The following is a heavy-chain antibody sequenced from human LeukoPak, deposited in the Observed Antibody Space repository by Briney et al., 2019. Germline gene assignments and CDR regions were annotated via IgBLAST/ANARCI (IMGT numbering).Heavy chain of an antibody. CDR2: IYYSGST. CDR3: ARPGSSSWGRFDP. V-gene: IGHV4-30-2*03. D-gene: IGHD6-13*01. Sequence: PSQTLSLTCAVSGGSISSGGYSWSWIRQPPGKGLEWIGSIYYSGSTYYNPSLKSRVTISVDTSKNQFSLKLSSVTAADTAVYYCARPGSSSWGRFDPWGQGTLVTVSS. J-gene: IGHJ5*02. CDR1: GGSISSGGYS.